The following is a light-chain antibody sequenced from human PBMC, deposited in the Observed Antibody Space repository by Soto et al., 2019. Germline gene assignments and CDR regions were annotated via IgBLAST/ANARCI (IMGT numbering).Light chain of an antibody. V-gene: IGKV3-15*01. Sequence: EIVMTQSPATLSVSPGERATLSCRASQSVSSNLAWYQQKPGQAPRLLIYGASTRATGIPARFSGSGSGTEFTLTISSLHSEDFAVYSCQQYNNWPLFTFGPGTKVDIK. CDR2: GAS. CDR3: QQYNNWPLFT. CDR1: QSVSSN. J-gene: IGKJ3*01.